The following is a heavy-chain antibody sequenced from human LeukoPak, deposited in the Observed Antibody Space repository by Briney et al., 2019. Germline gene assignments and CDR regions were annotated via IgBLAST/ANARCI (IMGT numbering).Heavy chain of an antibody. D-gene: IGHD3-3*01. J-gene: IGHJ4*02. CDR3: ARGDQLSQGYYDFWSGYPRGTVFDY. CDR1: GYTFTSYG. CDR2: ISAYIGNT. V-gene: IGHV1-18*01. Sequence: GASVKVSCKASGYTFTSYGISWVRQAPGQGLEWMGWISAYIGNTNYAQKLQGRVTMTRNTSISTAYMELSSLRSEDTAVYYCARGDQLSQGYYDFWSGYPRGTVFDYWGQGTLVTVSS.